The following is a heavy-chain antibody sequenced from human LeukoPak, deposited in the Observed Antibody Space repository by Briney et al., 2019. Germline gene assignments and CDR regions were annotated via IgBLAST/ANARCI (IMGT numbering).Heavy chain of an antibody. CDR1: GFAFSSYN. Sequence: SGGSLRLSCAASGFAFSSYNMNWVRQSPGKGREWVSSISTGVADIYYAHSVKGRFSISRDNAKRSLYLLMNRLRAEDRAVYYCARHLDWNDGVCDYWGQGTLVTVSS. CDR2: ISTGVADI. J-gene: IGHJ4*02. CDR3: ARHLDWNDGVCDY. V-gene: IGHV3-21*01. D-gene: IGHD1-1*01.